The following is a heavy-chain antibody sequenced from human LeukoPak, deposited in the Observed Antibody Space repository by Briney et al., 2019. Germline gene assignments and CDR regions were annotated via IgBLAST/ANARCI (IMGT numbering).Heavy chain of an antibody. CDR2: INPYSGLT. CDR1: GYTFTGYY. Sequence: ASVKVSCKASGYTFTGYYMHWVRQAPGQGLEWMGWINPYSGLTNSSQKFQGRVTMTRDTSIHKVYLELRRLSSDDAAVYFCARALRLANDALDIWGQGTMVTVSS. J-gene: IGHJ3*02. V-gene: IGHV1-2*02. CDR3: ARALRLANDALDI.